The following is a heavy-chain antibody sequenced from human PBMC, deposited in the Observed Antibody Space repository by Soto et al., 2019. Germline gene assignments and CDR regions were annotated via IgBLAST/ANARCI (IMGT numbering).Heavy chain of an antibody. CDR3: ARQMVSSGWHYGNWFDP. Sequence: QEQLVQPGAEVKKPGSSVKVSCKVSGGTFSTYAISWVRQAPGQGLEWMGGIIPIFNAAKYAQKFQGRVTITADKSTSTAHMELSSLRSEDTAVYYCARQMVSSGWHYGNWFDPWGQGTPVTVSS. CDR1: GGTFSTYA. D-gene: IGHD6-19*01. V-gene: IGHV1-69*06. J-gene: IGHJ5*02. CDR2: IIPIFNAA.